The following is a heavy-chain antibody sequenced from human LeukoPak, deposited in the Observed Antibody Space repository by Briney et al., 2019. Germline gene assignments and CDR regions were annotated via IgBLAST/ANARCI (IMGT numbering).Heavy chain of an antibody. J-gene: IGHJ5*02. D-gene: IGHD5-12*01. CDR1: GYTFIIYG. CDR2: ISAYNGNT. CDR3: ARGWLYNWFDP. V-gene: IGHV1-18*03. Sequence: ASVKVSCKASGYTFIIYGISWVRQAPGQGLEWMGWISAYNGNTNYAQKLQGRVTITRDTSASTAYMELSSLRSEDMAVYYCARGWLYNWFDPWGQGTLVTVSS.